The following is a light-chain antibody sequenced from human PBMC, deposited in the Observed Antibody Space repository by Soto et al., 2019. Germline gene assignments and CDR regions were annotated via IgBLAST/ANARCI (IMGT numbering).Light chain of an antibody. CDR3: QQYGRT. CDR2: AAS. J-gene: IGKJ5*01. V-gene: IGKV3-20*01. CDR1: QSISTNY. Sequence: VVFTQSPGTLSFSPGERATPSFRASQSISTNYLAWYQQKPGQAPKLLIYAASSRLTGIPDRFSGSGSGTDFTLTISRLEPEDFALYYCQQYGRTFGQGTRLEIK.